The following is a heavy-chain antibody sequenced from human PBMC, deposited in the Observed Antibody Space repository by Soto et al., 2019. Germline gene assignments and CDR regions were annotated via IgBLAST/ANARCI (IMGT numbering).Heavy chain of an antibody. CDR1: GFTFSSYW. Sequence: ESGGGLVQPGGSLRLSCAASGFTFSSYWMSWVRQAPGKGLEWVANIKQDGSEKYYVDSVKGRFTISRDNAKNSLYLQMNSLRAEDTAVYYCARVRTPFKYYFDYRGQGTLVTVSS. V-gene: IGHV3-7*01. CDR2: IKQDGSEK. J-gene: IGHJ4*02. CDR3: ARVRTPFKYYFDY.